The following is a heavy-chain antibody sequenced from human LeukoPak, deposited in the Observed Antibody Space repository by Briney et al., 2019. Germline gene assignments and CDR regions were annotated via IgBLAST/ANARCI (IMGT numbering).Heavy chain of an antibody. CDR2: IYYSGST. D-gene: IGHD5-24*01. CDR3: ARKRDGYNSLDY. V-gene: IGHV4-59*01. Sequence: PSETLSLTCAVSRGSLSRYYRSCIRHPPRKGLECIGHIYYSGSTNYNPSLKSRVTISLDTSKNKFSLKLSAVTDADTAVYYCARKRDGYNSLDYWGQGTLVTVSS. J-gene: IGHJ4*02. CDR1: RGSLSRYY.